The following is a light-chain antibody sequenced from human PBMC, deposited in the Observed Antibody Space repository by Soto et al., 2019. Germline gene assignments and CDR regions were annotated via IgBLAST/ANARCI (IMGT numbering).Light chain of an antibody. CDR3: QQYGSPIT. Sequence: EIVLTQSPDTLSLSPGERATLSCRASQSVSSSYLAWYQQKPGQAPRLLIYGASSGATGIPDRFSGSGSGTDFTLTISRLEPADFAVYYCQQYGSPITFGQGTRLEIK. CDR2: GAS. CDR1: QSVSSSY. J-gene: IGKJ5*01. V-gene: IGKV3-20*01.